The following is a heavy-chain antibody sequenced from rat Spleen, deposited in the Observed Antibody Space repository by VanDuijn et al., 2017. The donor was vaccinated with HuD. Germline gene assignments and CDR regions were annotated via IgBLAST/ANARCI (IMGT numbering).Heavy chain of an antibody. D-gene: IGHD1-3*01. CDR1: GFTFSDYA. Sequence: EVQLVESGGGLVQPGRSLKFSCAASGFTFSDYAMAWVRQAPKKGLEWVATIIYDGSITYYRDSVKGRFTISRDNAKNTLYLQMDSLRSEDTATYYCARHRLWTPSFDYWGQGVMVTVSS. CDR2: IIYDGSIT. J-gene: IGHJ2*01. CDR3: ARHRLWTPSFDY. V-gene: IGHV5-17*01.